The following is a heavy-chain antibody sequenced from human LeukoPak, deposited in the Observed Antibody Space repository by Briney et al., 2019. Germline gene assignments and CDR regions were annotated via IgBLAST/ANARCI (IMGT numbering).Heavy chain of an antibody. V-gene: IGHV1-2*02. CDR3: ARDRTRTGYSSGWYHDY. Sequence: ASVTVSCTASGYTFTGYYMHWVRQAPGQGLEWMGWINPNSGGTNYQGRVTMTRDTSISTAYMELSRLRSDDTAVYYCARDRTRTGYSSGWYHDYWGQGTLVTVSS. CDR2: INPNSGGT. D-gene: IGHD6-19*01. CDR1: GYTFTGYY. J-gene: IGHJ4*02.